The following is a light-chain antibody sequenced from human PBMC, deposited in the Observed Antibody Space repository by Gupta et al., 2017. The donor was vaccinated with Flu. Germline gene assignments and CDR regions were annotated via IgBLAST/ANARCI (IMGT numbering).Light chain of an antibody. J-gene: IGLJ3*02. CDR2: STT. CDR1: SSNIGARYG. CDR3: QSYDNSLSGWV. V-gene: IGLV1-40*01. Sequence: QSVLTRPPSVSGAPGQRVTISCTGSSSNIGARYGVHWYQQLPGAVPKLLIYSTTNRPSGVPDRFSASKSGTSASLAIAGLQAEDEADYYCQSYDNSLSGWVFGGGTKLTVL.